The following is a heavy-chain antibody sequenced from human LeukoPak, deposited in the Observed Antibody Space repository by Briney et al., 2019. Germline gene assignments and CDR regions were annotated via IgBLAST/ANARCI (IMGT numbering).Heavy chain of an antibody. V-gene: IGHV3-21*01. CDR2: ISSSRSYI. CDR1: GFTFSSYS. J-gene: IGHJ5*02. D-gene: IGHD6-13*01. CDR3: ARGVLAAAGGINWFDP. Sequence: GGSLRLSCAASGFTFSSYSMNWVRQAPGKGLEWVSSISSSRSYIYYADSVKGRFTISRDNAKNSLYLQMNSLRAEDTAVYYCARGVLAAAGGINWFDPWGQGTLVTVSS.